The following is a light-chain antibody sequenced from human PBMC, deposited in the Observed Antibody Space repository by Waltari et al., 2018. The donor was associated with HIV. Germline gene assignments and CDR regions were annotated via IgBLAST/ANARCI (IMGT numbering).Light chain of an antibody. CDR2: KDT. Sequence: SSELTQPPSVSVSQGQTARITCSGQVLSSHYVYWYQQKPGQAPVLVMYKDTERPAGSPERFSGASSGTRGTLTISRSQAEAEAHDYCQSADRAITRLVCCGGTKLSVL. CDR1: VLSSHY. V-gene: IGLV3-25*02. CDR3: QSADRAITRLV. J-gene: IGLJ3*02.